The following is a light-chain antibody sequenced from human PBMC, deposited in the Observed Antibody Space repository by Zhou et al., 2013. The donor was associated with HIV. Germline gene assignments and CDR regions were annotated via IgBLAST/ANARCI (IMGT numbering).Light chain of an antibody. CDR1: TSNIGANYD. CDR2: NNG. Sequence: QSVLTQSPSVSGAPGQRVTISCTGSTSNIGANYDVHWYQQLPGAAPKLLIYNNGNRPSGVPDRFSGSKSGPSASLAITGPQAEDEGDYYCQSYDNILGAVVFGGGTKLTVL. V-gene: IGLV1-40*01. J-gene: IGLJ2*01. CDR3: QSYDNILGAVV.